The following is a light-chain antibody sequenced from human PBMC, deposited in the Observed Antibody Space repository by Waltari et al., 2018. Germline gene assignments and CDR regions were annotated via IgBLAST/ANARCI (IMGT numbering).Light chain of an antibody. V-gene: IGLV3-21*01. CDR3: QVWDSSRDHDV. CDR1: KLGRRF. J-gene: IGLJ6*01. CDR2: YDT. Sequence: SYGLTQAPSLSVSPGQTARITCGGDKLGRRFVNWYQQKPPQAPVVVIYYDTDRPSGIPGRFSGSKSGNTATLTVSGVEAGDEADYYCQVWDSSRDHDVFGGGTKLTVL.